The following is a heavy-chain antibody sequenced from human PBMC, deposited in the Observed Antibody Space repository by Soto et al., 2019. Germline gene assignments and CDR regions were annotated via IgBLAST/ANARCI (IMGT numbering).Heavy chain of an antibody. Sequence: SETLSLTCAVYGGSFSGYYWSWIRQPPGKGLEWIGEINHSGSTNYNPSLKSRVTISVDTSKNQFSLKLSSVTAADTAVYYCARIKYHRYFDYWGQGTLVTVSS. CDR2: INHSGST. CDR3: ARIKYHRYFDY. CDR1: GGSFSGYY. V-gene: IGHV4-34*01. J-gene: IGHJ4*02.